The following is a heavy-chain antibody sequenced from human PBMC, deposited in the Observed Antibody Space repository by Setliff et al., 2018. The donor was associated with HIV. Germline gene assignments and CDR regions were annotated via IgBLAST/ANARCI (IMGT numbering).Heavy chain of an antibody. V-gene: IGHV4-61*01. Sequence: SETLSLTCTVSGGSVSSGSYYWIWIRQPPGKGLEWIGEINHSGSTNYNPSLKSRVAISVDTSKHQFSLRLNSVTAADTAIYYCTRRGADSYYPRPLDVWGKGTTVTVSS. J-gene: IGHJ6*04. CDR3: TRRGADSYYPRPLDV. D-gene: IGHD3-10*01. CDR1: GGSVSSGSYY. CDR2: INHSGST.